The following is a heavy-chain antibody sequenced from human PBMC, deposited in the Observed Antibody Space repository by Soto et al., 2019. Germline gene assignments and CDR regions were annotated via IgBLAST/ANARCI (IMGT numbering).Heavy chain of an antibody. V-gene: IGHV1-24*01. CDR1: GYTLTKLA. CDR2: FDPEDGET. CDR3: ATVLLPRYGYSSSYPRGYYYYMDV. Sequence: GASVKVSCKVSGYTLTKLAMHWVRQAPGKGLEWMGGFDPEDGETIYAQKFQGRVTMTEDTSTDTAYMELSSLRSEDTAVYYCATVLLPRYGYSSSYPRGYYYYMDVWGKGTTVTVSS. J-gene: IGHJ6*03. D-gene: IGHD6-6*01.